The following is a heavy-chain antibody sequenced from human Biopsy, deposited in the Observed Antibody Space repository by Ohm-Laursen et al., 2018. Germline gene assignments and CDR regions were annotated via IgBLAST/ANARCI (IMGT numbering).Heavy chain of an antibody. D-gene: IGHD1-26*01. CDR3: ATFRASWDTTQGGDY. CDR2: IYHSGTT. J-gene: IGHJ4*02. CDR1: GGSISVDGYY. Sequence: TLSLTCIVSGGSISVDGYYWAWIRQLPGKGLDWIGYIYHSGTTYYNPSLKSRLTMSVDTSKNEFSLRLRSVTAADTAVYFCATFRASWDTTQGGDYWGQGTLVTASS. V-gene: IGHV4-31*03.